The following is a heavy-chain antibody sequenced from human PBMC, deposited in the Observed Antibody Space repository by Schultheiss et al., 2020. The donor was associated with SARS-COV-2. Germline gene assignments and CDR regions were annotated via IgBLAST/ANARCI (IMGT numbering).Heavy chain of an antibody. V-gene: IGHV3-33*01. CDR3: AREDYYGSGAYYYYYGMDV. Sequence: GGSLRLSCAASGFTFSSYGMHWVRQAPGKGLEWVAVIWYDGSDKYYADSVKGRFTISRDNAKNTLYLQMNSLRAEDTAVYYCAREDYYGSGAYYYYYGMDVWGQGTTVTVSS. CDR2: IWYDGSDK. CDR1: GFTFSSYG. D-gene: IGHD3-10*01. J-gene: IGHJ6*02.